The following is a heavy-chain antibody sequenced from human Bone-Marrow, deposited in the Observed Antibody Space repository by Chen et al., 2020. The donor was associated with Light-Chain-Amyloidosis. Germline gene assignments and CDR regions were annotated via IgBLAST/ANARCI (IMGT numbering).Heavy chain of an antibody. Sequence: QVKLVXSGGGVVQPGRSLRLSCEVSGFTLSRYSMHWVRQAPGKGLEWVAVISYDEINEYYADSVRGRXFXSXDSSKNXXXXXXXXXXXXXXXXYXXXXEISGYDEGIDFGMDVWGQGTTVTVSS. D-gene: IGHD3-3*01. V-gene: IGHV3-30*01. CDR2: ISYDEINE. CDR1: GFTLSRYS. J-gene: IGHJ6*02. CDR3: XXEISGYDEGIDFGMDV.